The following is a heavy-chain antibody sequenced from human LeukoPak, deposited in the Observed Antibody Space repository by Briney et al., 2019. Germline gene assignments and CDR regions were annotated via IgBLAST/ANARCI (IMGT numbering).Heavy chain of an antibody. D-gene: IGHD3-16*01. V-gene: IGHV3-11*01. CDR1: GFTFGDYA. Sequence: GGSLRLSCTASGFTFGDYAMSWFRQAPGKGLEWVSSISSSGSTIYYADSVKGRFTISRDNAKKSLYVQMNSLRAEDTAMYYCARGGYMITFGGVDYRGQGTLVTVSS. CDR3: ARGGYMITFGGVDY. J-gene: IGHJ4*02. CDR2: ISSSGSTI.